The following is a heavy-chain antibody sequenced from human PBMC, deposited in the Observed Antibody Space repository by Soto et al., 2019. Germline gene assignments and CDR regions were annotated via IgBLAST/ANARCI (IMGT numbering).Heavy chain of an antibody. D-gene: IGHD6-6*01. V-gene: IGHV3-23*01. CDR1: GFTFSSYA. CDR2: ISGSGGST. CDR3: AKVKGRHRISSGDY. J-gene: IGHJ4*02. Sequence: GGSLRLSCAASGFTFSSYAMSWVRQAPGKGLEWVSAISGSGGSTYYADSVKGRFTISRDNSKNTLYLQMNSLRAEDTAVYYCAKVKGRHRISSGDYWGKGTLFTVSS.